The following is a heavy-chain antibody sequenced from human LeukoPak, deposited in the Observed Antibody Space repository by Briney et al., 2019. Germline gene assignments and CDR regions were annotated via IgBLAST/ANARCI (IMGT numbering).Heavy chain of an antibody. J-gene: IGHJ4*02. D-gene: IGHD2-21*02. CDR3: ATDRDNSDWQKRFDS. CDR1: GFTFSTYW. V-gene: IGHV3-7*01. Sequence: HPGGSLRLSCAASGFTFSTYWMNWYRQAPGKGLEWVGNINQDASEINYVDSVRGRFIISRDNAKNSLHLQMNSLRAEDTAVYYCATDRDNSDWQKRFDSWGQGTLVTVSS. CDR2: INQDASEI.